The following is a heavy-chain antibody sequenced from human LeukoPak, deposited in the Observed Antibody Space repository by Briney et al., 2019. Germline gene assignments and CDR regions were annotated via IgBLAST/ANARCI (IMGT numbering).Heavy chain of an antibody. V-gene: IGHV3-30*18. CDR1: GFTFSSYG. J-gene: IGHJ5*02. D-gene: IGHD3-10*01. CDR2: ISYDGSNK. Sequence: GGSLRLSCAASGFTFSSYGMHWVRQAPGKGPEWVAVISYDGSNKYYADSVKGRFTISRDNSKNTLYLQMNSLRAEDTAVYYCAKDAVWFGELLGEDWFDPWGQGTLVTVSS. CDR3: AKDAVWFGELLGEDWFDP.